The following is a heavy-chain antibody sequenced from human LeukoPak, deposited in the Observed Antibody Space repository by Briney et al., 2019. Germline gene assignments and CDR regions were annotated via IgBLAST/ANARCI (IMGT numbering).Heavy chain of an antibody. CDR3: ARRHRRGTYLNNSFGL. CDR1: GGSISNYY. CDR2: AYHSGKT. D-gene: IGHD3-16*02. Sequence: PSETLSLTCTVSGGSISNYYWSWVRQSPDKGLEWLGDAYHSGKTNYNPSLRSRVTISLDSSRTQFSLRLTSVTAADTAIYFCARRHRRGTYLNNSFGLWGPGTMVTVSS. J-gene: IGHJ3*01. V-gene: IGHV4-34*01.